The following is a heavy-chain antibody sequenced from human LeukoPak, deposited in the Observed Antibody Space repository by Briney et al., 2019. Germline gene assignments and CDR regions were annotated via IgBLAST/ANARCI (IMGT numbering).Heavy chain of an antibody. D-gene: IGHD3-10*01. CDR1: GGSISSYY. Sequence: SETLSLTCTVSGGSISSYYWTWIRQPPGKELEWIGYIYYSGSTSYNPSLKSRLTISVDRSKNQFSLKLSSVAAADTAVYYCARRSFGSASPLRMDVWGQGTTVTVS. CDR3: ARRSFGSASPLRMDV. V-gene: IGHV4-59*08. CDR2: IYYSGST. J-gene: IGHJ6*02.